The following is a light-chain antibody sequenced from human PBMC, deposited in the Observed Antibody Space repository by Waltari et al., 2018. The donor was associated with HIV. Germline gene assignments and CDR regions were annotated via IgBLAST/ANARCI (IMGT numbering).Light chain of an antibody. V-gene: IGKV1-5*03. J-gene: IGKJ1*01. Sequence: DIQMTQSPSTLSASVGDRVTITCRARQSIGSWLAWYQQKPGKATKLLIYKASSLESGVPSRFSGSGSVTEFTLTISSLQPDDCATYYCQQGRTFGQGTKVEIK. CDR3: QQGRT. CDR2: KAS. CDR1: QSIGSW.